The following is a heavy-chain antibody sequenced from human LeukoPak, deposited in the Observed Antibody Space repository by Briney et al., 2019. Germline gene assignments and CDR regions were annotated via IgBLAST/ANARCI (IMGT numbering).Heavy chain of an antibody. CDR3: ARGRPRSGYYPFDY. V-gene: IGHV4-59*01. D-gene: IGHD3-3*01. J-gene: IGHJ4*02. CDR1: GGSISSYY. CDR2: IYYSGST. Sequence: SETLSLTCTASGGSISSYYWSWIRQPPGKGLEWIGHIYYSGSTNYNPSPKSRVTISVDTSKNQFSLKLSSVTAADTAVYYCARGRPRSGYYPFDYWGQGTLVTVSS.